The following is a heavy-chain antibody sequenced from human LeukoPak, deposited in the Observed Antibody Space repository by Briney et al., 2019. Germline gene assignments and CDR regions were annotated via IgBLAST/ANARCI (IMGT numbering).Heavy chain of an antibody. J-gene: IGHJ5*02. Sequence: GASVKVSCKASGYTFTGYYMHWVRQAPGQGLEWMGWINPNSGGTNYAQKFQGRVTMTRDTSISTAYMELSRLRSDDTAVYYCARGSGSYRGNNWFDPWGQGTLVTVSS. D-gene: IGHD3-10*01. CDR3: ARGSGSYRGNNWFDP. V-gene: IGHV1-2*02. CDR1: GYTFTGYY. CDR2: INPNSGGT.